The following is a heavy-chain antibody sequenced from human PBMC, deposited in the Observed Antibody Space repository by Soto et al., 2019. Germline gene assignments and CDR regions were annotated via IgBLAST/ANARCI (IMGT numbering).Heavy chain of an antibody. D-gene: IGHD3-10*01. CDR3: GTRAGGGGY. V-gene: IGHV3-53*01. CDR2: IYSGGYT. Sequence: EVQLVESGGGLIQPGGSLRLSCAVSGFTVSNNYMSWVRQAPGKGLEGVSVIYSGGYTAYGDSVKGRFTISRDNSKKTPLLQKNGLGADDTAVFYCGTRAGGGGYWGQGTLVTVSS. CDR1: GFTVSNNY. J-gene: IGHJ4*02.